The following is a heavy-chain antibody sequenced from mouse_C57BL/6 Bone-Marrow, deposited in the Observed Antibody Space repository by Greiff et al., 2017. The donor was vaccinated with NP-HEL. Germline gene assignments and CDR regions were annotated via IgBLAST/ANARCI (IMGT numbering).Heavy chain of an antibody. CDR1: GFTFSSYG. V-gene: IGHV5-6*01. D-gene: IGHD2-4*01. CDR2: ISSGGSST. J-gene: IGHJ3*01. CDR3: ASPYDYDVAWFAY. Sequence: EVKVVESGGDLVKPGGSLKLSCAASGFTFSSYGMSWVRQTPDKRLEWVATISSGGSSTYYPASVKGRFTISRDNAKNTLYLQMSSLKSEDTAMYYCASPYDYDVAWFAYWGQGTLVTVSA.